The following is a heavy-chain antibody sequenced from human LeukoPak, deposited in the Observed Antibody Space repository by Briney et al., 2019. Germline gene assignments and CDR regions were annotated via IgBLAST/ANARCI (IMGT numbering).Heavy chain of an antibody. J-gene: IGHJ4*02. CDR3: ARGDYYDSSGYFPGMNY. V-gene: IGHV1-18*01. CDR2: ISDYNGNT. Sequence: ALVKVSCKASGYTFTNYAITWVRQAPGQGLEWMGWISDYNGNTNYAQKFQGRVAMTTDTSTSTAYMELRSLRTDDTAVYYCARGDYYDSSGYFPGMNYWGQGTLVTVSS. D-gene: IGHD3-22*01. CDR1: GYTFTNYA.